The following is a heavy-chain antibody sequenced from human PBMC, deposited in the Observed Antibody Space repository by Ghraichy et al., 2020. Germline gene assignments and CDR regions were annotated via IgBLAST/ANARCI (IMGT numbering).Heavy chain of an antibody. CDR3: APFKYSSGWIFDY. J-gene: IGHJ4*02. Sequence: GGSLRLSCAASGFTFSSYAMSWVRQAPGKGLEWVSAISGSGGSTYYADSVKGRFTISRDNSKNTLYLQMNSLRAEDTAVYYCAPFKYSSGWIFDYWGQGTLVTVSS. V-gene: IGHV3-23*01. CDR1: GFTFSSYA. CDR2: ISGSGGST. D-gene: IGHD6-19*01.